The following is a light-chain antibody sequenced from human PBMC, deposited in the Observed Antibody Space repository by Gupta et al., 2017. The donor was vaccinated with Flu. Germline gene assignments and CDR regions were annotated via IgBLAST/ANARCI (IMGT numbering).Light chain of an antibody. CDR3: CSYSYVDATTFV. CDR1: SSDIGSHNL. V-gene: IGLV2-23*02. CDR2: EVN. J-gene: IGLJ1*01. Sequence: TISCSGTSSDIGSHNLVSCYHHHPGKAPKLVISEVNKRHSGVSDRFSGSKSGNAASLTISGLQAEDEAEYYCCSYSYVDATTFVFGPGTKVTVL.